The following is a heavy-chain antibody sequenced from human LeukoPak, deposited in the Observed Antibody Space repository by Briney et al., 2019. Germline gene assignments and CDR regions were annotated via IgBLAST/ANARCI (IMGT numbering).Heavy chain of an antibody. D-gene: IGHD3-3*01. CDR3: ARWHDFWRETYFDY. V-gene: IGHV1-18*01. CDR1: GYTFTSYG. Sequence: ASVKVSCKASGYTFTSYGISWVRQAPGQGLEWMGWISAYNGNTKYAQKLQGRVTMTTDTSTSTAYMELRSLRSDDTAVYYCARWHDFWRETYFDYWGQGTLVTVSS. J-gene: IGHJ4*02. CDR2: ISAYNGNT.